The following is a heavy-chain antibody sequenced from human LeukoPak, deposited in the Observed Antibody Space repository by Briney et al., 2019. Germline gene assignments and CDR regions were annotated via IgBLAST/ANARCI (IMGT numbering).Heavy chain of an antibody. CDR1: GFTFSKAW. J-gene: IGHJ6*02. CDR2: IKSNTYGGTT. V-gene: IGHV3-15*01. Sequence: GGSLRLSCAASGFTFSKAWMTWVRQAPGKGLEWVGRIKSNTYGGTTDCAAPVKGRFTISRDDSKNTLYLQMNSLKSEDTAVYYCTVDYSNYDYYGLDVWGQGTTVTISS. D-gene: IGHD4-11*01. CDR3: TVDYSNYDYYGLDV.